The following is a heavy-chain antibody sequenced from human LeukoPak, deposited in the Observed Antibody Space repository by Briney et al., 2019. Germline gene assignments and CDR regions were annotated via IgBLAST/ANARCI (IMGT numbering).Heavy chain of an antibody. CDR2: ISSSSSYI. CDR1: GFTFSSYS. Sequence: GGSLRLSCAASGFTFSSYSMNWVRQAPGKGLEWVSSISSSSSYIYYADSVKGRFTISRDNAKNSLYLQMNSLRAEDTALYYCARGMITFGGAIGYWGQGTLVTVSS. J-gene: IGHJ4*02. V-gene: IGHV3-21*04. D-gene: IGHD3-16*01. CDR3: ARGMITFGGAIGY.